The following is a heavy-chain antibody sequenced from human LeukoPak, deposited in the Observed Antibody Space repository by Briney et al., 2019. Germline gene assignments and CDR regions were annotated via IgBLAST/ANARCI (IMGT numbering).Heavy chain of an antibody. Sequence: PGGSLRLSCAASGFTFSDYSMNWVRQAPGKGLEWVSSISTTRTHIYYADSVKGRFTISRDNAKNSLYLQINSLRAEDTAVYYCATGGIYSEGFDYWGQGTLVTVSS. CDR1: GFTFSDYS. CDR3: ATGGIYSEGFDY. CDR2: ISTTRTHI. V-gene: IGHV3-21*01. D-gene: IGHD3-16*01. J-gene: IGHJ4*02.